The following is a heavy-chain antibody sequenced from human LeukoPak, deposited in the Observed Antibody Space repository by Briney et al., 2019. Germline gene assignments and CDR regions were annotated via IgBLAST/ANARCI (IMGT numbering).Heavy chain of an antibody. J-gene: IGHJ6*03. CDR1: GGSISSYY. CDR2: IYTSGST. CDR3: ARSPPVGSYYYYMDV. V-gene: IGHV4-4*07. Sequence: PSETLSLTCTVSGGSISSYYWSWIRQPAGKGLEWIGSIYTSGSTNYNPSLKSRVTMSVDTSKNQFSLKLSSVTAADTAVYYCARSPPVGSYYYYMDVWGKGTTVTVSS. D-gene: IGHD1-26*01.